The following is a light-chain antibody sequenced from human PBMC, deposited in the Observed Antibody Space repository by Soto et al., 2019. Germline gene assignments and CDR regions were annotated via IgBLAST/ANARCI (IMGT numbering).Light chain of an antibody. CDR2: HVS. Sequence: QSALTQPASVSGAPGQSITISCTGTSSDVGGYNYVSWYQQYPGKAPKLMIYHVSNRPSGVSNRFSGSKSGNTASLTISGLQAEDEADHYCTSYTTSSTLVFGTGTKLTVL. CDR1: SSDVGGYNY. J-gene: IGLJ1*01. V-gene: IGLV2-14*01. CDR3: TSYTTSSTLV.